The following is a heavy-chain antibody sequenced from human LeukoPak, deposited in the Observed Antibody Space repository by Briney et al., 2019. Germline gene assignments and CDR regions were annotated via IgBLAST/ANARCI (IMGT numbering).Heavy chain of an antibody. V-gene: IGHV3-30-3*01. D-gene: IGHD6-13*01. J-gene: IGHJ4*02. CDR2: ISYDGSNK. Sequence: RRSLRLSCAASGFTFSSYAMHWVRQAPGKGLEWVAVISYDGSNKYYADSVKGRFTISRDNSKNTLYLQMNSLRLEDTAGYYCAKGAGYSSNWNFDYWGQGTLVTVSS. CDR3: AKGAGYSSNWNFDY. CDR1: GFTFSSYA.